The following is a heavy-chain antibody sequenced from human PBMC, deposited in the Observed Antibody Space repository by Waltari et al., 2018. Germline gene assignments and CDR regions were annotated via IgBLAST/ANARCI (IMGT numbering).Heavy chain of an antibody. J-gene: IGHJ6*02. Sequence: QVQLVQSGAEVKKPGASVKVSCKASGYTFTGYYIHWVRQAPGQGLEWIGWSNPNMGVTNYAQKFQDWVTMTRDTSISTAYMDLSRLRSDDTAIYYCATAAGLYYYGMDVWGQGTTVTVSS. CDR2: SNPNMGVT. V-gene: IGHV1-2*04. CDR1: GYTFTGYY. D-gene: IGHD1-1*01. CDR3: ATAAGLYYYGMDV.